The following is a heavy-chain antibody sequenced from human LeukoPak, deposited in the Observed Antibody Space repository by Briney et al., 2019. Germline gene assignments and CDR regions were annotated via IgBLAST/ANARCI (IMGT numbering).Heavy chain of an antibody. CDR1: GFTFSSYA. Sequence: PGGSLRLSCAASGFTFSSYAMSWVRHAPGKWLEWVSAISGSGGSTYYADSVKGRFTISRDNSKNTLYLQMNSLRAEDTAVYYCAKTFFLYYYDSSGLDYWGQGTLVTVSS. J-gene: IGHJ4*02. D-gene: IGHD3-22*01. CDR2: ISGSGGST. CDR3: AKTFFLYYYDSSGLDY. V-gene: IGHV3-23*01.